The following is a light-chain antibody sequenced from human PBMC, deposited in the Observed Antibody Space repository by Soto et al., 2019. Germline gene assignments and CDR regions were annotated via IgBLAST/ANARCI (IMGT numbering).Light chain of an antibody. CDR3: QQYGSSPRT. CDR1: QRVSSSY. CDR2: DAS. Sequence: EIVLTQSPATLSLSPGERATLSCGASQRVSSSYLAWYQQKPGLAPRLLIYDASSRATGIPDRFSGSGSGTDFTLTIRRLEPEDFDVYYGQQYGSSPRTFGQGTKVEIK. J-gene: IGKJ1*01. V-gene: IGKV3D-20*01.